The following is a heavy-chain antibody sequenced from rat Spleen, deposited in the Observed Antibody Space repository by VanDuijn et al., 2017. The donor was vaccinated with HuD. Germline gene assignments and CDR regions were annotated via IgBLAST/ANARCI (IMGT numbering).Heavy chain of an antibody. J-gene: IGHJ2*01. V-gene: IGHV5-25*01. CDR3: ARRGYYYAFDY. CDR2: IRTGGGNT. CDR1: GFTFSNYY. Sequence: EVQLVESGGGLVQPGRSPKLSCAASGFTFSNYYMAWVRQAPTKGLEWVASIRTGGGNTYYRASVKGRFTIFRDSAKSTLYLQMESVGFEDTATYYWARRGYYYAFDYWGQGVMVTVSS. D-gene: IGHD1-4*01.